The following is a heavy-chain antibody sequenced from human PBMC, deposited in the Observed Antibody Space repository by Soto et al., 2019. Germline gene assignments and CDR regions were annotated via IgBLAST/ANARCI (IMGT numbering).Heavy chain of an antibody. Sequence: SETLSLTCTVSGGSISSGGYYWSWIRQHPGKGLEWIGYIYYSWSTYYNPSLKSRVTISVDTSKNQFSLKLSSVTAADTAVYYCARDRRIRGSFDYWGQGTLVTVSS. V-gene: IGHV4-31*03. CDR2: IYYSWST. CDR3: ARDRRIRGSFDY. D-gene: IGHD3-16*01. J-gene: IGHJ4*02. CDR1: GGSISSGGYY.